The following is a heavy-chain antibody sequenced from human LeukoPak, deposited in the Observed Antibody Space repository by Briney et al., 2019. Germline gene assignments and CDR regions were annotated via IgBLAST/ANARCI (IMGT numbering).Heavy chain of an antibody. CDR3: ASSVLGPSIAAAAPGDY. CDR1: GYTFTGYY. V-gene: IGHV1-69*13. CDR2: IIPIFGTA. J-gene: IGHJ4*02. Sequence: ASVKVSCKAPGYTFTGYYIHWVRQAPGQGLEWMGGIIPIFGTANYAQKFQGRVTITADESTSTAYMELSSLRSEDTAVYYCASSVLGPSIAAAAPGDYWGQGTLVTVSS. D-gene: IGHD6-13*01.